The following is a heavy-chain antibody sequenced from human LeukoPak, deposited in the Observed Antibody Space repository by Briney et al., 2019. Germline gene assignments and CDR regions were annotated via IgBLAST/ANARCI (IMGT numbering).Heavy chain of an antibody. V-gene: IGHV4-59*08. CDR1: GGSISSYY. CDR3: ARLGGRFSSIDY. Sequence: SETVSLTCTVSGGSISSYYWSWIRQPPGKGLEWIGYIYYSGSTNYNPSLKSRVTISVDTSKNQFSLKLSSVTAADTAVYYCARLGGRFSSIDYWGQGTLVTVSS. J-gene: IGHJ4*02. D-gene: IGHD3-16*01. CDR2: IYYSGST.